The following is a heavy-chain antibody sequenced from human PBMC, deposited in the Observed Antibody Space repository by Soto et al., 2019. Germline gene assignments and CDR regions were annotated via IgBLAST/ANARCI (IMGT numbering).Heavy chain of an antibody. CDR2: IYHSGST. Sequence: SETLSLTCTVSGDSISSYYWSWIRQPPGKGLEWIGYIYHSGSTNYNPSLKSRVTISVDTSKNQFSLKLNSVTAADTAVYYCASRHSSPYFDYWGQGTLVTVSS. CDR1: GDSISSYY. J-gene: IGHJ4*02. D-gene: IGHD6-13*01. V-gene: IGHV4-59*08. CDR3: ASRHSSPYFDY.